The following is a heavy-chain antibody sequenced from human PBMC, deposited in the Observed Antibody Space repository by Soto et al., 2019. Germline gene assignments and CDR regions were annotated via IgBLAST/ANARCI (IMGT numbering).Heavy chain of an antibody. J-gene: IGHJ4*02. Sequence: QITLKESAPTRVKPTQTLTLTCTFSGFSLTSRPMGVGWIRQPPGKALEWLAFIYWVDDKRYSPSLRSRLTITKDTYGNQVVLTMTNMDPVDTATYYCAHRLSGYNWNGGYFDYWGQGALVTVSS. CDR2: IYWVDDK. CDR1: GFSLTSRPMG. V-gene: IGHV2-5*02. CDR3: AHRLSGYNWNGGYFDY. D-gene: IGHD1-1*01.